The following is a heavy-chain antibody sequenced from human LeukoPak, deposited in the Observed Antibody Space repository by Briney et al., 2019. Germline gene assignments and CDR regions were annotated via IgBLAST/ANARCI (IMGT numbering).Heavy chain of an antibody. V-gene: IGHV3-48*03. CDR2: ISSSGDIL. CDR3: ARETAYGDYISYYYYYGMDV. CDR1: GFTFSAYE. Sequence: GGSLRLSCAASGFTFSAYEINWVRQAPGKGLEWVSYISSSGDILYYADSVKGRFTISRDNAKNSLYLQMNSLRAEDTAVYYCARETAYGDYISYYYYYGMDVWRQGTTVTVSS. J-gene: IGHJ6*02. D-gene: IGHD4-17*01.